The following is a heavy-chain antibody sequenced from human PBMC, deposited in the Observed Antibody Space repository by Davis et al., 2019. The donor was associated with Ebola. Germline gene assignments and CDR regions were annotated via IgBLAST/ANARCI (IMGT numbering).Heavy chain of an antibody. V-gene: IGHV4-34*01. CDR3: AGGHSYGSMVYAMDV. D-gene: IGHD5-18*01. Sequence: SETLSLTCAVYGGSFSGYYWSWIRQPPGKGLEWIGEINHSGSTNYNPSLKSRVTISVDTSKNQFSLKLNSVTAAATAVYYCAGGHSYGSMVYAMDVWGQGTTVTVSS. CDR1: GGSFSGYY. J-gene: IGHJ6*02. CDR2: INHSGST.